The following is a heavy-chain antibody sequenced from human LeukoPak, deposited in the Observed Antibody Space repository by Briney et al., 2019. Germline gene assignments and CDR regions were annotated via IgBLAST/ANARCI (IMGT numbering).Heavy chain of an antibody. V-gene: IGHV1-18*01. Sequence: ASVEVSCKASGYTFTSYGISWVRQAPGQGLEWMGWISAYNGNTNYAQKLQGRVTMATDTSTSTAYMELRSLRPDDTAVYYCARGFGGGYNLNYWGQGTLVTVSS. J-gene: IGHJ4*02. CDR2: ISAYNGNT. D-gene: IGHD5-24*01. CDR1: GYTFTSYG. CDR3: ARGFGGGYNLNY.